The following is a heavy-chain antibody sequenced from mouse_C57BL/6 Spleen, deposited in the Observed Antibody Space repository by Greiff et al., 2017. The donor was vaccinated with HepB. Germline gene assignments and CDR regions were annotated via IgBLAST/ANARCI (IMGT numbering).Heavy chain of an antibody. D-gene: IGHD2-1*01. Sequence: QVQLQQPGAELVKPGASVKLSCKASGYTFTSYWMHWVKQRPGQGLEWIGMIHPNSGSTNYNEKFKSKATLTVDKSSSTAYMQLSSLTSEDSAVYYCARRNYPGDYAMDYWGQGTSVTVSS. J-gene: IGHJ4*01. CDR1: GYTFTSYW. CDR2: IHPNSGST. V-gene: IGHV1-64*01. CDR3: ARRNYPGDYAMDY.